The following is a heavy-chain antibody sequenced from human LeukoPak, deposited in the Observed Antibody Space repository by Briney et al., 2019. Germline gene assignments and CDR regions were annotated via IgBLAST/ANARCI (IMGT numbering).Heavy chain of an antibody. CDR1: GFTLNMYD. Sequence: GGSLRLSCAASGFTLNMYDLHWVRQAPGKGLEWVALIRYDGSATYYADSVKGRFTISRDNSKNTLYLQMNSLRAEDTAVYYCAKDPSLNGAARFDYWGQGTLVTVSS. CDR2: IRYDGSAT. D-gene: IGHD2-15*01. CDR3: AKDPSLNGAARFDY. V-gene: IGHV3-30*02. J-gene: IGHJ4*02.